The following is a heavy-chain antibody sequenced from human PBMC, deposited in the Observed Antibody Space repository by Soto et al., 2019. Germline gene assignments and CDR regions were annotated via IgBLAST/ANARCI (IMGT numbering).Heavy chain of an antibody. V-gene: IGHV4-59*11. CDR3: ARLTGSSSWSRFDY. CDR2: AYYSGNT. D-gene: IGHD6-13*01. J-gene: IGHJ4*02. Sequence: PSETLSLTCSVSGVALSRHYWSWIRQSPGKGLEWIGYAYYSGNTNYNPSLKSRVAISVDTSKKQFSLKLTSVTIADTAVYYCARLTGSSSWSRFDYWGLGTLVTVSS. CDR1: GVALSRHY.